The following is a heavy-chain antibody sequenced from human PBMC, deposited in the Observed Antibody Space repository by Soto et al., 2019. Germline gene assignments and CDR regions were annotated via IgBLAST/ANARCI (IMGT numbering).Heavy chain of an antibody. V-gene: IGHV3-74*01. CDR1: GFTFSSYW. J-gene: IGHJ3*02. D-gene: IGHD5-12*01. CDR3: ASRTGDGYNYSFDI. CDR2: INSDGSST. Sequence: GGSLRLSCAASGFTFSSYWMHWVRQAPGKGLVWVSRINSDGSSTSYADSVKGRFTISRDNAKNTLYLQMNSLRAEDTAVYYCASRTGDGYNYSFDIWGQGTLVTVSS.